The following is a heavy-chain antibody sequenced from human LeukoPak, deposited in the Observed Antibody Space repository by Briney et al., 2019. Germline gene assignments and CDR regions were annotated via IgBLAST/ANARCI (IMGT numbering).Heavy chain of an antibody. D-gene: IGHD1-26*01. V-gene: IGHV1-46*01. CDR1: GYTFTSYY. CDR2: INPSGGST. CDR3: ARDSAVGATPYAFDI. Sequence: ASVKVSCKASGYTFTSYYMHWVRQAPGQGLEWMGIINPSGGSTSYAQKFQGRVTMTRDTSTSTVYVELSSLRFEDTAVYYCARDSAVGATPYAFDIWGQGTMATVSS. J-gene: IGHJ3*02.